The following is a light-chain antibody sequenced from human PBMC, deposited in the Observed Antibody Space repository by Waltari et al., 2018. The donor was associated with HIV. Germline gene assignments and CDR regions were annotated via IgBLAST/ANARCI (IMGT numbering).Light chain of an antibody. Sequence: SYELTQPPSVSVSPGQTASITCPGDHLGDKFVCWYQQRPGQPPVLVMYQDSKRPSGIPERFSGSNSGNTATLTITGTQSMDEADYYCQAWDRSVVFGGGTKLTVL. V-gene: IGLV3-1*01. CDR2: QDS. J-gene: IGLJ2*01. CDR3: QAWDRSVV. CDR1: HLGDKF.